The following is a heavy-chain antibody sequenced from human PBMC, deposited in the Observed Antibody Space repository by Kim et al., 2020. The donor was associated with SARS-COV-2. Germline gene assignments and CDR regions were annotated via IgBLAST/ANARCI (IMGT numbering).Heavy chain of an antibody. D-gene: IGHD6-13*01. CDR3: AREGIAAAGGNYFDY. V-gene: IGHV1-3*01. Sequence: TFQGKGTITRDTSASTAYMELGSLRSEDTAVYYCAREGIAAAGGNYFDYWGQGTLVTVSS. J-gene: IGHJ4*02.